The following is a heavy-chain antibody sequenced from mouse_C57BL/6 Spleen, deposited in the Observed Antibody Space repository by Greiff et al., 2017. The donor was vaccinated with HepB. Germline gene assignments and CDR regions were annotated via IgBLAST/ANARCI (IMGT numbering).Heavy chain of an antibody. CDR3: AQLVQYYFDY. CDR2: IYPGDGDT. J-gene: IGHJ2*01. V-gene: IGHV1-82*01. CDR1: GYAFSSSW. D-gene: IGHD4-1*02. Sequence: VQLQQSGPELVKPGASVKISCKASGYAFSSSWMNWVKQRPGKGLEWIGRIYPGDGDTNYNGKFKGKATLTADKSSSTAYMQLSSLTSEDSAVYFCAQLVQYYFDYWGQGTTLTVSS.